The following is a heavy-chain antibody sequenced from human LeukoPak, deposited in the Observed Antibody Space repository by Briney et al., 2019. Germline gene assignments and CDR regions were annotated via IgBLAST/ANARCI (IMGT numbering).Heavy chain of an antibody. CDR2: INSDGSST. CDR1: GFTFSSYG. Sequence: PGGSLRLSCAASGFTFSSYGMHWVRQAPGQGLVWVSRINSDGSSTSYADSVKGRFTISRDNAKNTLYLQMNSLRAEDTAVYYCACEMGVGYWGQGTLVTVSA. D-gene: IGHD1-26*01. V-gene: IGHV3-74*01. CDR3: ACEMGVGY. J-gene: IGHJ4*02.